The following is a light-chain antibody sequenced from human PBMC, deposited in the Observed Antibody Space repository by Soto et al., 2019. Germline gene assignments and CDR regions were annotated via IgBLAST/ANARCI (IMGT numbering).Light chain of an antibody. Sequence: EIVLTQSPGTLSLSPGERATLSCRASQSVNNNFLAWYQQKPGQAPRLLIYHASSRATGIPDRFSGSGSGTDFTLTISRLEPEDFAMYYCQQYGSSPPEKTFGQGTKVEIK. CDR3: QQYGSSPPEKT. V-gene: IGKV3-20*01. CDR1: QSVNNNF. CDR2: HAS. J-gene: IGKJ1*01.